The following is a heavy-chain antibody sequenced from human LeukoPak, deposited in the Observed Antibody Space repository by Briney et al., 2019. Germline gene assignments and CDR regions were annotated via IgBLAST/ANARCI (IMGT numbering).Heavy chain of an antibody. CDR1: GYTFTSYY. CDR2: INPSGGST. D-gene: IGHD5-12*01. V-gene: IGHV1-46*01. Sequence: ASVKVSCKASGYTFTSYYMHWVRQAPGQGLELMGIINPSGGSTSYAQKFQGRVTMTRDMSTSTVYMELSSLRSEDTAVYYCARDVGGYDLAYNWFDPWGQGTLVTVSS. CDR3: ARDVGGYDLAYNWFDP. J-gene: IGHJ5*02.